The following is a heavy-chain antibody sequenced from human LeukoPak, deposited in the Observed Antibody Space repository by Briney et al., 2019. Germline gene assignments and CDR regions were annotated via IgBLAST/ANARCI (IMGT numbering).Heavy chain of an antibody. CDR2: ISGSGGST. V-gene: IGHV3-23*01. J-gene: IGHJ4*02. CDR1: GFTFSSYA. Sequence: PGGSLRLSCAASGFTFSSYAMSWVRQAPGKGLEWVSTISGSGGSTYYADSVKGRFTISRDNSKNTLYLQMNSLRAEDTAVYYCASGRTFGGVIVTSPLDYWGQGILVIVSS. D-gene: IGHD3-16*02. CDR3: ASGRTFGGVIVTSPLDY.